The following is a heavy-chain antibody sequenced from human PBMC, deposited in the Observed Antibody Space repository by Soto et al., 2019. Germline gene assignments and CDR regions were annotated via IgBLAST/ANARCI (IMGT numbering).Heavy chain of an antibody. CDR3: ARAPLDSSSWYSAFSHYYLDY. D-gene: IGHD6-13*01. V-gene: IGHV1-18*01. Sequence: ASVKVSCKASGYTFTSYGISWVRQAPGQGLEWMGWISAYNGNTNYAQKLQGRVTMTTDTSTSTAYMELRSLRSDDTAVYYCARAPLDSSSWYSAFSHYYLDYWGQGTLVTVSS. CDR1: GYTFTSYG. CDR2: ISAYNGNT. J-gene: IGHJ4*02.